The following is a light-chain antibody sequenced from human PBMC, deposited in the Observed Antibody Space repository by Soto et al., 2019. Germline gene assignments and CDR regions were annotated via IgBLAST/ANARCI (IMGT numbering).Light chain of an antibody. CDR1: QDINSR. CDR3: QQANSFPRP. Sequence: DIQMTQSPSSVSASVGDRVTITCRASQDINSRLAWYQQKPGKAPDLLIYAASSLQSGVPSRFSGSGSGTDFTLTISSLQPEDFATYDCQQANSFPRPFGQGTKVDIK. J-gene: IGKJ1*01. CDR2: AAS. V-gene: IGKV1-12*01.